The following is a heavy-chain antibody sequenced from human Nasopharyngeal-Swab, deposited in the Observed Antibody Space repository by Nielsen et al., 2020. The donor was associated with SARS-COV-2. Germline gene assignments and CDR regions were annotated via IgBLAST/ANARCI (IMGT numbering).Heavy chain of an antibody. J-gene: IGHJ6*02. CDR2: INPNSGGT. V-gene: IGHV1-2*02. CDR1: GYTFTGYY. D-gene: IGHD6-13*01. CDR3: ARDGAIAAAGDVNYHYYYGMDV. Sequence: ASVKVSCKASGYTFTGYYMHWVRQAPGQGLEWMGWINPNSGGTNYAQKFQGRVTMTRDTSISTAYMELSRLRSDDTAVYYCARDGAIAAAGDVNYHYYYGMDVWGQGTTVTVSS.